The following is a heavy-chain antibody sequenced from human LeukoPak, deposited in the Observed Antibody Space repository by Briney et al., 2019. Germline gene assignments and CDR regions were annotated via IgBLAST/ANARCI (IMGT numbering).Heavy chain of an antibody. Sequence: GGSLRLSCAASGFTFSDYYMSWIRQAPGKGLEWVSYITTSGSDTNYPDSVKGRFTISRDNAKNSLYLHINSLRAEDTAVYYCARGKYYYDSSGYYDADYWGQGTLVTVSS. CDR2: ITTSGSDT. D-gene: IGHD3-22*01. CDR3: ARGKYYYDSSGYYDADY. J-gene: IGHJ4*02. V-gene: IGHV3-11*06. CDR1: GFTFSDYY.